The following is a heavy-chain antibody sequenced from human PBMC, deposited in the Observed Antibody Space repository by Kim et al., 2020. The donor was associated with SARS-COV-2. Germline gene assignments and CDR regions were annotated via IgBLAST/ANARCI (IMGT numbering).Heavy chain of an antibody. Sequence: GGSLRLSCAASGFTFSNYGMSWVRQAPGKGLEWVSGISGSGDTTTYADSVKGRFTVSRDNSKNTLYLQMSSLRAEDTAVYYCASPRQPDYCGPGTLGTV. V-gene: IGHV3-23*01. J-gene: IGHJ4*02. CDR2: ISGSGDTT. CDR1: GFTFSNYG. D-gene: IGHD6-13*01. CDR3: ASPRQPDY.